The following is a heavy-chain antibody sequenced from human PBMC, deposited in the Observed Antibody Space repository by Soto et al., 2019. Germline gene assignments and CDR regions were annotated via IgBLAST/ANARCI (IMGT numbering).Heavy chain of an antibody. D-gene: IGHD3-16*02. CDR2: VSHDGINT. Sequence: QVQLVESGGGVVQPGRSLRLSCAASGFTFTNYPMHWVRQAPGKGLEWVAVVSHDGINTYYADSVKGRFTISRDNSKNILYLQLNSLRTEDTAVFYCAREKTVGGIRLDNWGQGTLVTVSS. CDR1: GFTFTNYP. J-gene: IGHJ4*02. CDR3: AREKTVGGIRLDN. V-gene: IGHV3-30-3*01.